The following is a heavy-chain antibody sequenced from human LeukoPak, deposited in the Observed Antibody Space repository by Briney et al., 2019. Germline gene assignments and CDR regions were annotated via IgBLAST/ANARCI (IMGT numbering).Heavy chain of an antibody. D-gene: IGHD2-15*01. CDR1: GGSISSYY. CDR3: ARQGCTGGSCWYFDC. V-gene: IGHV4-59*08. Sequence: PSETLSLTCTVSGGSISSYYWSWIRQPPGKGLEWIGYIYTSGSTDYNPSLKSRVTMSVDTSKNQFSLKLSSVTAADTAVYYCARQGCTGGSCWYFDCWDQGTLVTVSS. J-gene: IGHJ4*02. CDR2: IYTSGST.